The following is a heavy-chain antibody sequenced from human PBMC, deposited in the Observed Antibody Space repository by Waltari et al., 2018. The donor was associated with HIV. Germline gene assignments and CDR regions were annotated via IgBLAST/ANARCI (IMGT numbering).Heavy chain of an antibody. V-gene: IGHV1-46*01. CDR1: GYTFTRYY. D-gene: IGHD2-21*02. Sequence: QVQLVRSGAEVRESGASVRLSCRASGYTFTRYYTTWVRQAPGKGLEWMGIINPTTGTTNYGQNFQGRVTMTRDTSTSTVYMELRSLTSEDTAVYYCARDGPHIVVVTVRTTDGFDIWGQGTMVIVSS. J-gene: IGHJ3*02. CDR3: ARDGPHIVVVTVRTTDGFDI. CDR2: INPTTGTT.